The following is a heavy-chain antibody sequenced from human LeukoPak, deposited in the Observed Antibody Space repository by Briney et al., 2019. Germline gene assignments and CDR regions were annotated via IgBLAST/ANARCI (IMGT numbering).Heavy chain of an antibody. D-gene: IGHD3-3*01. J-gene: IGHJ4*02. V-gene: IGHV1-8*03. CDR1: GYSFTSYD. CDR2: INPNSGNT. Sequence: GASVKVSCKASGYSFTSYDINWVRQATGQGLEWMGWINPNSGNTGYAQKFQGRVTITRNTSISTAYMELSSLRSEDTAVYYCARGNLYDFWSGYFADYWGQGTLVTVSS. CDR3: ARGNLYDFWSGYFADY.